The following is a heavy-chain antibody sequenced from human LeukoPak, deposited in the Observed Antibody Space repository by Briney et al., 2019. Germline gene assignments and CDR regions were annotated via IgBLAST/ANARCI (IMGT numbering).Heavy chain of an antibody. CDR1: GGSFSGYY. D-gene: IGHD1-26*01. J-gene: IGHJ6*03. Sequence: MTSETLSLTCAVYGGSFSGYYWSWIRQPPGKGLEWIGEINHSGSTNYNPSLKSRVTISVDTSKNQFSLKLSSVTAADTAVYYCARGWAAPPYYYYYYMDVWGKGTTVTVSS. CDR3: ARGWAAPPYYYYYYMDV. CDR2: INHSGST. V-gene: IGHV4-34*01.